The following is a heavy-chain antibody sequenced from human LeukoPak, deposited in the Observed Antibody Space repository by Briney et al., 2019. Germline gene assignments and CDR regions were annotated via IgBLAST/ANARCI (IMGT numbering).Heavy chain of an antibody. CDR3: ATWAFYHSLDV. CDR2: IDKDGRKT. Sequence: GGSLRLSCAASGFTLDAFAMHWVRQAPGKGLEWVSLIDKDGRKTYYADSVKGRFTISRDNSKNSLYLQVNSLRTEDTALYYCATWAFYHSLDVWGRGATVIVSS. CDR1: GFTLDAFA. D-gene: IGHD1-26*01. J-gene: IGHJ6*02. V-gene: IGHV3-43*02.